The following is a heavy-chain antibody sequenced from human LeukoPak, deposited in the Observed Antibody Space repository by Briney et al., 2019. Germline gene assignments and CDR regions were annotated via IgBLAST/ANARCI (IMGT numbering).Heavy chain of an antibody. J-gene: IGHJ3*02. D-gene: IGHD2-2*01. CDR2: ISSSSSYI. V-gene: IGHV3-21*01. CDR3: AREAAYCSSTSCYYAFDI. Sequence: GGSLRLSCAASGFTSSSYSMNWVRQAPGKGLEWVSSISSSSSYIYYADSVKGRFTISRDNAKNSLYLQMSSLRAEDTAVYYCAREAAYCSSTSCYYAFDIWGQGTMVTVSS. CDR1: GFTSSSYS.